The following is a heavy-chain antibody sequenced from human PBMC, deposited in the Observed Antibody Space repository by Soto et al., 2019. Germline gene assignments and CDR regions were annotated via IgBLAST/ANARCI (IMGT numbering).Heavy chain of an antibody. J-gene: IGHJ3*02. V-gene: IGHV1-2*04. Sequence: ASVKVSCKASGYTFTGYYMHWVRQAPGQGLEWMGWINPNSGGTNYAQKFQGWVTMTRDTSISTAYMELSRLRSDDTAVYYCARGSRGLELGIETNAFDIGGQGTMVTVSS. CDR2: INPNSGGT. D-gene: IGHD7-27*01. CDR3: ARGSRGLELGIETNAFDI. CDR1: GYTFTGYY.